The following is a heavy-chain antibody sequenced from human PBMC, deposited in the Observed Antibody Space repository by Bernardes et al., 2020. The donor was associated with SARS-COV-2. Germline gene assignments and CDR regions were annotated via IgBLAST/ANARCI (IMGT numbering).Heavy chain of an antibody. CDR3: KVRLYCSSTSCSDLQY. CDR2: ISRKAYVGTT. Sequence: GGSLRLSCTSSGTTFLDYGMSWFRQAPGKGLEWVGFISRKAYVGTTEYAASVKCRFTISKDDSKSIAYLQMNSLKTEDTAVYYCKVRLYCSSTSCSDLQYWGQGTLVTVSS. D-gene: IGHD2-2*01. V-gene: IGHV3-49*03. CDR1: GTTFLDYG. J-gene: IGHJ1*01.